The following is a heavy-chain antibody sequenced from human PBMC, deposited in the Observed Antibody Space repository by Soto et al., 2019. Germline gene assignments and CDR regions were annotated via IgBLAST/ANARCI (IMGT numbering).Heavy chain of an antibody. J-gene: IGHJ5*02. CDR1: GGSFSGYY. CDR3: ARGCNGSSCLYNWFDP. V-gene: IGHV4-34*01. CDR2: INHSGST. Sequence: SETLSLTCAVYGGSFSGYYWSWIRQPPGKGLEWIGEINHSGSTNYNPSLKSRVTISVDTSKNQFSLKLSSVTAADTAVYYCARGCNGSSCLYNWFDPWGQGTLVTVSS. D-gene: IGHD6-13*01.